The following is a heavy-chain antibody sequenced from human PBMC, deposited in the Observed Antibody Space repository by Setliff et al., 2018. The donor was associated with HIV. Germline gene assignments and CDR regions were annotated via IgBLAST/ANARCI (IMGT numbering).Heavy chain of an antibody. Sequence: ASVKVSCKASGYIFSVYLMHWVRQAPGQGLEWMGWINPNSGDTKYAQESLRDRVSITADESTTTVFMELTGLRFEDTALYYCARDLHPEIVLVTATIDWGQGTLVTVSS. J-gene: IGHJ4*02. CDR2: INPNSGDT. D-gene: IGHD2-21*02. V-gene: IGHV1-2*02. CDR3: ARDLHPEIVLVTATID. CDR1: GYIFSVYL.